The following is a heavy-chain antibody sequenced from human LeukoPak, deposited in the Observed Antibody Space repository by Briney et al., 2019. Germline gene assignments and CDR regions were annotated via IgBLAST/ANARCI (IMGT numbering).Heavy chain of an antibody. CDR1: GGSITQTNY. J-gene: IGHJ6*02. Sequence: SGTLSLTCDVSGGSITQTNYWTWVRQPPGKGLEWIGEVNLQGGTNYNPSLLRRVAISVDTSANHVSLQMTSVTAADTAVYYCAKEGGDYFLGGYYDYYGMDVWGQGTTVTVSS. V-gene: IGHV4-4*02. CDR2: VNLQGGT. CDR3: AKEGGDYFLGGYYDYYGMDV. D-gene: IGHD4-17*01.